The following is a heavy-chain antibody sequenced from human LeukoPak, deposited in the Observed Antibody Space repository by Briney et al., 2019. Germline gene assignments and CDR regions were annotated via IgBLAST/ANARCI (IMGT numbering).Heavy chain of an antibody. CDR1: GGSISSYY. CDR2: IFYSGST. Sequence: PSETLSLTCSVSGGSISSYYWSWIRQPPGKGLEWIGYIFYSGSTNYNPSLKSRVTISVDTSKNQFSLKLSSVTAADTAVYYCARGLRKDTAMVIRAFGYWGQGTLVTVSS. CDR3: ARGLRKDTAMVIRAFGY. V-gene: IGHV4-59*12. D-gene: IGHD5-18*01. J-gene: IGHJ4*02.